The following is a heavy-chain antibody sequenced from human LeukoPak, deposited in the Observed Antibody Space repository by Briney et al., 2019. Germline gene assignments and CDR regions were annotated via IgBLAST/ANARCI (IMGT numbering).Heavy chain of an antibody. D-gene: IGHD6-13*01. CDR2: IKQDGSEK. CDR3: ARLSDHSSSWYPGYFDY. Sequence: RGSLRLSCAASGFSFSAFWMNWVRQTPGKGLEWVANIKQDGSEKYYVDSVKGRFTISRDNAKNSLYLQMNSLRAEDTAVYYCARLSDHSSSWYPGYFDYWGQGTLVTVSS. V-gene: IGHV3-7*01. CDR1: GFSFSAFW. J-gene: IGHJ4*02.